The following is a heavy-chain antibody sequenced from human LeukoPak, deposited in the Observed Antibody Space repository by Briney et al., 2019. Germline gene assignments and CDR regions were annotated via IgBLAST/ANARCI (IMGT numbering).Heavy chain of an antibody. CDR2: ISAYNGNT. CDR1: GYTFTSYG. Sequence: GASVKVSCKASGYTFTSYGISWVRQAPGQGLEWMGWISAYNGNTNYAQKLQGRVTMTTDTSTSTAYMELRSLRSDDTAVYYCARDLTEYCSGGSCYWGYFDYWGQGTLVTVSS. V-gene: IGHV1-18*01. J-gene: IGHJ4*02. CDR3: ARDLTEYCSGGSCYWGYFDY. D-gene: IGHD2-15*01.